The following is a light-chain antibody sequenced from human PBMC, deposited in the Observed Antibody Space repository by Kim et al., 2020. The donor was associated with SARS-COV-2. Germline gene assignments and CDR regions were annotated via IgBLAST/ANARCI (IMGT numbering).Light chain of an antibody. Sequence: ASAGDRVTISCRVSQGIASYLAWYRQKPGTAPELLIYDAISLQSGVPPRFSGSGSGTDFTLTISSLQSEDFATYYCQQYFSFPRTFGQGTKVDIK. J-gene: IGKJ1*01. CDR2: DAI. CDR1: QGIASY. CDR3: QQYFSFPRT. V-gene: IGKV1D-8*01.